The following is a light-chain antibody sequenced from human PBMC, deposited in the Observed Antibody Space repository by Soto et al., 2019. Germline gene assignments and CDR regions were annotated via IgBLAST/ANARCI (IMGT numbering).Light chain of an antibody. CDR3: QSYDSSLRGV. CDR2: GNS. J-gene: IGLJ2*01. Sequence: QAVVTQPPSVSGAPGRRVTISCTGSSSNIGAGYDVYWFQQFPGTAPKLLIYGNSNRPSGVPDRFSGSKSGTSASLAITGLQAEDEADYYCQSYDSSLRGVFGGGTKLTVL. CDR1: SSNIGAGYD. V-gene: IGLV1-40*01.